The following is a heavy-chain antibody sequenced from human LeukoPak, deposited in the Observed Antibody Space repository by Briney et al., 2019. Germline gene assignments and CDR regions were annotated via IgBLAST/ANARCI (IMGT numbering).Heavy chain of an antibody. D-gene: IGHD6-6*01. CDR3: ARGGGSSSSALRNYYYYSMDV. J-gene: IGHJ6*02. CDR2: ISYDGSNK. Sequence: GGSLRLSCAASGFTFSSYAMHWVRQAPGKGLEWVAVISYDGSNKYYADSVKGRFTISRDNSKNTLYLQMDSLRAEDTAVYYCARGGGSSSSALRNYYYYSMDVWGQGTTVTVSS. CDR1: GFTFSSYA. V-gene: IGHV3-30*04.